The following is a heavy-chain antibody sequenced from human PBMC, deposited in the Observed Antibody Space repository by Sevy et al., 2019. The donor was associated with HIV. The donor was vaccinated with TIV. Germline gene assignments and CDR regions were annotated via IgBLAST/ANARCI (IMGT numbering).Heavy chain of an antibody. CDR1: GFIFSNHG. V-gene: IGHV3-33*01. Sequence: GGSLRLSCAASGFIFSNHGMHWVRQAPGKGLEWVARIWYDGSDTYYGKSVKGRFTISRDNSKNTVDLQMNSLRVEDTALYYCARDVDSNYDGIDAWGQGTTVTVSS. J-gene: IGHJ6*02. CDR3: ARDVDSNYDGIDA. CDR2: IWYDGSDT. D-gene: IGHD4-4*01.